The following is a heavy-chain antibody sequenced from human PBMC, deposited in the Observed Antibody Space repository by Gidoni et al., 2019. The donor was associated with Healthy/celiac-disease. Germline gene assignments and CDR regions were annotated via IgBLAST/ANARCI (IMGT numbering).Heavy chain of an antibody. CDR3: AKDSRFWLSDYVWGSYRAYYYYYGMDV. CDR1: GFPFSSYG. J-gene: IGHJ6*02. CDR2: IRYDGSNK. Sequence: QVQLVESGGGVVQPGGSLRLSCAASGFPFSSYGMHWVRPAPGKGLEWVAFIRYDGSNKYYADSVKGRFTISRDNSKNTLYLQMNSLRAEDTAVYYCAKDSRFWLSDYVWGSYRAYYYYYGMDVWGQGTTVTVSS. D-gene: IGHD3-16*02. V-gene: IGHV3-30*02.